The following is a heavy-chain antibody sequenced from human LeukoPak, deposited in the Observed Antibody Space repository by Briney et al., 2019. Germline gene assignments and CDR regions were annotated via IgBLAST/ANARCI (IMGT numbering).Heavy chain of an antibody. D-gene: IGHD5-24*01. Sequence: PGGSLRLSCAASGFTFSRYWMHWVRQAPGKGLEWVSLIGASGESTYYADSVKGRFTISRDNSKNTLSLQMNSLRVEDTAMYFCAKDIQLSTWGLGTMVTVSS. CDR1: GFTFSRYW. CDR2: IGASGEST. V-gene: IGHV3-23*01. CDR3: AKDIQLST. J-gene: IGHJ3*01.